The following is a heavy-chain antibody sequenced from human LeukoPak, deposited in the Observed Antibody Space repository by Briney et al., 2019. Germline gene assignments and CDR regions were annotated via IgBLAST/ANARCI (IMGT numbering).Heavy chain of an antibody. D-gene: IGHD1-14*01. Sequence: ASVKVSCKASGGTFSSYAISWVRQAPGQGLEWMGRIIPILGIANYAQKFQGRVTITADKSTSTAYMELSSLRSEDTAVYYCASETVRKEGLYYFDYWGQGTLVTVSS. CDR2: IIPILGIA. V-gene: IGHV1-69*04. CDR3: ASETVRKEGLYYFDY. J-gene: IGHJ4*02. CDR1: GGTFSSYA.